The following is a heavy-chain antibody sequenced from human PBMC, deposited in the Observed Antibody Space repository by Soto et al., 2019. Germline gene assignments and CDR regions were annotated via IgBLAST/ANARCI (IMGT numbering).Heavy chain of an antibody. CDR3: ARRGGAALTYAFDI. CDR1: GGSISSGDYY. Sequence: SETLSLTCTVSGGSISSGDYYWSWIRQPPGKGLEWIGYIYYSGSTYYNPSLKSRVTISVDTSKNQFSLKLSSVTTADTAVYYCARRGGAALTYAFDIWGQGTMVTVSS. CDR2: IYYSGST. J-gene: IGHJ3*02. V-gene: IGHV4-30-4*01. D-gene: IGHD6-13*01.